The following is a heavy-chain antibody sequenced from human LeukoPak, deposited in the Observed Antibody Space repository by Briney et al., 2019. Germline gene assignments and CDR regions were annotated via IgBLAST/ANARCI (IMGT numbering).Heavy chain of an antibody. CDR1: GFTFSSYS. D-gene: IGHD1-26*01. V-gene: IGHV3-21*01. CDR3: ASDSNPSGSYYYYYYGMDV. CDR2: ISSSSSYI. J-gene: IGHJ6*02. Sequence: GGSLRLSCAASGFTFSSYSMNWVRQAPGKGLEWVSSISSSSSYIYYADSVKGRFTISRDNAKNSLYLQMNSLRAEDTAVYYCASDSNPSGSYYYYYYGMDVWGQGTTVTVSS.